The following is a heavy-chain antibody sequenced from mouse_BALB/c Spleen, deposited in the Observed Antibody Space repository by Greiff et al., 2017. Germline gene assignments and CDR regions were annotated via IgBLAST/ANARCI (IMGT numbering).Heavy chain of an antibody. J-gene: IGHJ3*01. Sequence: QVQLKESGAELMKPGASVKISCKATGYTFSSYWIEWVKQRPGHGLEWIGEILPGSGSTNYNEKFKGKATFTADTSSNTAYMQLSSLTSEDSAVYYCARYYGSSYVWFAYWGQGTLVTVSA. D-gene: IGHD1-1*01. V-gene: IGHV1-9*01. CDR3: ARYYGSSYVWFAY. CDR2: ILPGSGST. CDR1: GYTFSSYW.